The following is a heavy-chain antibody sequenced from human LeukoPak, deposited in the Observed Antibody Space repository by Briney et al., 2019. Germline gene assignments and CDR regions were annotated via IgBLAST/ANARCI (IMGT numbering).Heavy chain of an antibody. CDR2: IYHSGST. J-gene: IGHJ4*02. Sequence: SETLSLTCTVSGGSISSYYWSWIRQPPGKGLEWIGYIYHSGSTSYNPSLKSRVTISIDTSKNQFSLKLRSVTAADTAIYYCATQGGFDYWGQGTLVTVSS. CDR1: GGSISSYY. V-gene: IGHV4-59*08. CDR3: ATQGGFDY.